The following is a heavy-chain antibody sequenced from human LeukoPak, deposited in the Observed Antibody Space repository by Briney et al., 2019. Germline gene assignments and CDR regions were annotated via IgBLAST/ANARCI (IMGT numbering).Heavy chain of an antibody. V-gene: IGHV1-2*02. D-gene: IGHD3-10*01. CDR3: ARKPLRITMVRGPAPDWFDP. Sequence: GASVKVSCKASGYTFTGYYMHWVRQAPGQGLEWMGWINPNSGGTNYAQKFQGRVTMTRDTSISTAYMELSRLRSDDTAVYYCARKPLRITMVRGPAPDWFDPWGQGTLVTVSS. CDR1: GYTFTGYY. CDR2: INPNSGGT. J-gene: IGHJ5*02.